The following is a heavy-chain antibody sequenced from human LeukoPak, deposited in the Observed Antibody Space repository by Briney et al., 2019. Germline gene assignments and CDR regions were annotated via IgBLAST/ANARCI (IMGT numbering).Heavy chain of an antibody. D-gene: IGHD5-24*01. J-gene: IGHJ4*02. V-gene: IGHV3-20*04. CDR1: GFTFDDYG. CDR3: ARASGRKMATSIADY. Sequence: GSLRLSCAASGFTFDDYGMSWVRQAPGKGLEWVSGINWNGGSTGYADSVKGRFTISRDNAKNSLYLQMNSLRAEDTALYYCARASGRKMATSIADYWGQGTLVTVSS. CDR2: INWNGGST.